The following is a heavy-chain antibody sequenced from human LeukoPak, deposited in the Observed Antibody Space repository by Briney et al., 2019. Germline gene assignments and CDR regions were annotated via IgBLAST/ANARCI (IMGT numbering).Heavy chain of an antibody. D-gene: IGHD5-12*01. CDR2: ITGSGGGT. V-gene: IGHV3-23*01. CDR3: ANWPEGLRTFDY. CDR1: GFTFSAYT. Sequence: PGGSLRLSCTTSGFTFSAYTMTWVRQAPGKGLEWVSAITGSGGGTSYGDSVKGRFTISRDNSKNTLYLQMSSLRAEDTAVYYCANWPEGLRTFDYWGQGTLVTVSS. J-gene: IGHJ4*02.